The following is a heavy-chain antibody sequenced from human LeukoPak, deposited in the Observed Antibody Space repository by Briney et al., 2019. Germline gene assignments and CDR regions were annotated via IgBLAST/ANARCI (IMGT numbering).Heavy chain of an antibody. Sequence: SETLSLTCTVSGGSISSYYWSWIRQPPGKGLEWIGYIYYSGSTNYNPSLKSRVTISVDTSKNQFSLKLSSVTAADTAVYYCARGPPVKHPYDFWSGPLDYWGQGTLVTVSS. CDR1: GGSISSYY. CDR2: IYYSGST. J-gene: IGHJ4*02. V-gene: IGHV4-59*01. CDR3: ARGPPVKHPYDFWSGPLDY. D-gene: IGHD3-3*01.